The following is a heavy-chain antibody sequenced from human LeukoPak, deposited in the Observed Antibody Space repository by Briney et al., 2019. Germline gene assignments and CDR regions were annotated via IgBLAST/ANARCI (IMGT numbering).Heavy chain of an antibody. CDR3: ARYSGYDSRGFDY. J-gene: IGHJ4*02. CDR2: IYPGDSDT. D-gene: IGHD5-12*01. Sequence: GESLKISCNGSGYSFTSYWIGWGRQMPGKGLEWMGIIYPGDSDTRYGPSFQGQVTISADKSISTAYLQWGSLKASDTAMYYCARYSGYDSRGFDYWGQGTLVTVSS. CDR1: GYSFTSYW. V-gene: IGHV5-51*01.